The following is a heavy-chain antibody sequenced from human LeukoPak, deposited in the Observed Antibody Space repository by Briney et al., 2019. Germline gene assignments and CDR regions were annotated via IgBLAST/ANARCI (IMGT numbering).Heavy chain of an antibody. CDR3: ARLPSGSYYVFDI. V-gene: IGHV4-39*01. J-gene: IGHJ3*02. Sequence: PSETLSLTCTVSGGSISSSSYYWGWIRQPPGKGLEWIGSIYYSGSTYYNPSLKSRVTIPVDTSKNQFSLKLSSVTAADTAVYYCARLPSGSYYVFDIWGQGTMVTVSS. CDR1: GGSISSSSYY. CDR2: IYYSGST. D-gene: IGHD1-26*01.